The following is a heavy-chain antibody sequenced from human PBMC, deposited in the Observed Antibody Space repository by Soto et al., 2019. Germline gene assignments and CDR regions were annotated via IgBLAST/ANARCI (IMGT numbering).Heavy chain of an antibody. J-gene: IGHJ4*02. V-gene: IGHV3-23*01. CDR1: GFTFSSYA. Sequence: GGSLRLSCAASGFTFSSYAMSWVRQAPGKGLEWVSAISGGGGSTYYADSVKGRFTISRDNSKNTLYLQMNSLRAEDTAVYYCAKDGPYYYDSSGYYPIFDYWGQGTLVTVSS. D-gene: IGHD3-22*01. CDR2: ISGGGGST. CDR3: AKDGPYYYDSSGYYPIFDY.